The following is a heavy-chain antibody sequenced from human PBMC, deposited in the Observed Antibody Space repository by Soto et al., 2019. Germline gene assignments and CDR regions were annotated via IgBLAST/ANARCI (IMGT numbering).Heavy chain of an antibody. D-gene: IGHD2-8*02. Sequence: QVQLVQSGAEVKKPGSSVKVSCKASGGTFSSYAISWVRQAPGQGLEWMGGIIPIFGTANYAQKFQGRVTITEVEPTSTDDMELGGQSNVDTAVYYCARARWTDWWYYYGMDVWGQRTTGTVSS. V-gene: IGHV1-69*12. J-gene: IGHJ6*01. CDR3: ARARWTDWWYYYGMDV. CDR1: GGTFSSYA. CDR2: IIPIFGTA.